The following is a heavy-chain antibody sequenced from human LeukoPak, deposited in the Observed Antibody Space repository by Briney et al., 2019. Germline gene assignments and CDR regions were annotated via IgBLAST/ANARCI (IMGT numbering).Heavy chain of an antibody. CDR3: ASTELGRDDAFDI. D-gene: IGHD7-27*01. Sequence: PSETLSLTCTVSGGSISSYYWSWIRQPPGKGLEWIGYIYYSGSTNYNLSLKSRVTISGDTSKNQFSLKLSSVTAADTAVYYCASTELGRDDAFDIWGQGTMVTVSS. J-gene: IGHJ3*02. CDR2: IYYSGST. V-gene: IGHV4-59*01. CDR1: GGSISSYY.